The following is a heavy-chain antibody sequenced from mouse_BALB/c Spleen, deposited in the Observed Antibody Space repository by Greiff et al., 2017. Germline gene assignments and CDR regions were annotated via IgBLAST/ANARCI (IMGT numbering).Heavy chain of an antibody. CDR3: ARDQGNYCDY. V-gene: IGHV5-6-3*01. CDR1: GFTFSSYG. J-gene: IGHJ2*01. Sequence: EVKLMESGGGLVQPGGSLKLSCAASGFTFSSYGMSWVRQTPDKRLELVATINSNGGSTYYPDSVKGRFTISRDNAKNTLYLQMSSLKSEDTAMYYCARDQGNYCDYWGQGTTLTVSS. D-gene: IGHD3-2*02. CDR2: INSNGGST.